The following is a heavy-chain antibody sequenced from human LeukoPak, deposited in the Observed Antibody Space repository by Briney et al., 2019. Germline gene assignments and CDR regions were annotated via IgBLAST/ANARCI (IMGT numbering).Heavy chain of an antibody. CDR1: VYTFTAYY. V-gene: IGHV1-2*02. J-gene: IGHJ4*02. CDR2: INPNTGAT. Sequence: ASVKVSCKASVYTFTAYYIHWVRPAPGQGLEWMGWINPNTGATHHAQKFLGRVTLTRDTSISTAYMELSSLIDDTAVYYCARDTSEHDYSGFGYWGQGTLVTVSS. CDR3: ARDTSEHDYSGFGY. D-gene: IGHD4-23*01.